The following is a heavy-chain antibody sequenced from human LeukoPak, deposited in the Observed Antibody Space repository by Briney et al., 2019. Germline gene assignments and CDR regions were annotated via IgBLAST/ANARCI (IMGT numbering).Heavy chain of an antibody. D-gene: IGHD6-6*01. J-gene: IGHJ6*03. CDR3: ARDFSSSSTVYYYYYMDV. V-gene: IGHV4-34*01. CDR1: GGSFSGYY. CDR2: INHSGST. Sequence: SETLSLTCAVYGGSFSGYYWSWIRQPPGKGLEWIGEINHSGSTNYNPSLKSRVTISVDTSKNQFSLKLSSVTAADTAVYYCARDFSSSSTVYYYYYMDVWGKGTTVTVSS.